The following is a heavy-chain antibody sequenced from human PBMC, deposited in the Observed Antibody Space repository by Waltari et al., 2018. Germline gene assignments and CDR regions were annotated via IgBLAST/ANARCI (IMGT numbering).Heavy chain of an antibody. J-gene: IGHJ4*02. CDR3: ARESPNCVGDCLDY. D-gene: IGHD2-21*02. Sequence: EVQLVESGGGLVQPGGSLRLSCTTSGFTFSSFEMNWVCTAPGKGLEWVSYITASGDTMFYTDSVKGRLTISRDNAKNALYLQMNSLRVEDTAVYYCARESPNCVGDCLDYWGQGTLVTVSS. CDR2: ITASGDTM. CDR1: GFTFSSFE. V-gene: IGHV3-48*03.